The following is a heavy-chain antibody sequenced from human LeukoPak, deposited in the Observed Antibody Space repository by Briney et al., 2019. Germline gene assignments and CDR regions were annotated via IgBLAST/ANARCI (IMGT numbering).Heavy chain of an antibody. D-gene: IGHD2/OR15-2a*01. CDR3: AKDQRFALSNYDY. Sequence: GGSLRLSCAASGFTFSNAWMSWVRQAPGKGLEWVGRIKSKTDGGTTDYAAPVKGRFTISRDDSKNTLYLQMTSLRAEDTAVYYCAKDQRFALSNYDYWGQGTLVTVSS. V-gene: IGHV3-15*01. CDR1: GFTFSNAW. J-gene: IGHJ4*02. CDR2: IKSKTDGGTT.